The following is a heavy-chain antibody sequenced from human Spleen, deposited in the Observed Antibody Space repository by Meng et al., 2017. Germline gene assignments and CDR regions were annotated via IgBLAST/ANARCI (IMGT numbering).Heavy chain of an antibody. J-gene: IGHJ4*02. CDR3: TRVYGSESHYFDY. V-gene: IGHV4-34*01. CDR2: IHYSGDT. D-gene: IGHD3-10*01. CDR1: GGSFSGYY. Sequence: SETLSLTCAVYGGSFSGYYWSWIRQPPGKGLEWIGSIHYSGDTYNNPSLNSRITILVDTSKNQFSLKLSSVTAADTAIYYCTRVYGSESHYFDYWGQGT.